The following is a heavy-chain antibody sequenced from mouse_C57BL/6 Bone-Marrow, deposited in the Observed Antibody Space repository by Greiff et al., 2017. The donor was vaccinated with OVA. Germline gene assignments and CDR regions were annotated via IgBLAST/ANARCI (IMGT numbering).Heavy chain of an antibody. V-gene: IGHV1-64*01. D-gene: IGHD1-1*01. J-gene: IGHJ1*03. CDR3: ARVTTVVAYWYFDV. CDR1: GYTFTSYW. CDR2: IHPNSGST. Sequence: QVQLQQPGAELVKPGASVKLSCKASGYTFTSYWMHWVKQRPGQGLEWIGMIHPNSGSTNYNEKFKSKATLTVDKSSSTAYMQLSSLTSEDSAVYYCARVTTVVAYWYFDVGGTGTTVTVSS.